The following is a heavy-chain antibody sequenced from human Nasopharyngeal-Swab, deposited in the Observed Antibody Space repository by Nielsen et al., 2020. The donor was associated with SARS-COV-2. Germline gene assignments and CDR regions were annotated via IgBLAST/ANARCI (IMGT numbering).Heavy chain of an antibody. CDR2: ISSSSSTI. D-gene: IGHD3-3*01. J-gene: IGHJ6*02. Sequence: GESLKISCAASGFTFSSYSMNWVRQAPGKGLEWVSYISSSSSTIYYADSVKGRFTISRDNAKNSLYLQMNSLRAEDTAVYYCARWSGYHYYYGMDIWGQGTTVTVSS. CDR1: GFTFSSYS. CDR3: ARWSGYHYYYGMDI. V-gene: IGHV3-48*04.